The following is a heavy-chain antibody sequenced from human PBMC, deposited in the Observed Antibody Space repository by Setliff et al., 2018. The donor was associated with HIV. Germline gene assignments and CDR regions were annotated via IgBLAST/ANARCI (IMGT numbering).Heavy chain of an antibody. D-gene: IGHD1-7*01. V-gene: IGHV1-18*01. J-gene: IGHJ4*02. CDR3: AKDWNYGIDY. CDR1: GYTFTSYG. CDR2: ISAYTGNT. Sequence: GASVKVSCKASGYTFTSYGISWVRQAPGQGLEWMGWISAYTGNTNYAQKFQGRVTVTTDTSMSTAYMELRSLSSDDTAVYYCAKDWNYGIDYWGQGTLVTVSS.